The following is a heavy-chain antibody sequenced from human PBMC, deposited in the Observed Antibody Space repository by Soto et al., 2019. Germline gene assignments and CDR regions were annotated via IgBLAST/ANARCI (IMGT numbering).Heavy chain of an antibody. CDR1: GDSISSGYYF. Sequence: QVQLQESGPGLVKPSQTLSLTCTVSGDSISSGYYFWNWIRQAPGKGPEWLGYFHYSGTTYYNPSLQSRATISQDTSKNQFSLKLRSVTAADTAVYYCARQDCRSTTCYDFDFWGQGSLVTVS. V-gene: IGHV4-30-4*01. CDR2: FHYSGTT. D-gene: IGHD2-2*01. J-gene: IGHJ4*02. CDR3: ARQDCRSTTCYDFDF.